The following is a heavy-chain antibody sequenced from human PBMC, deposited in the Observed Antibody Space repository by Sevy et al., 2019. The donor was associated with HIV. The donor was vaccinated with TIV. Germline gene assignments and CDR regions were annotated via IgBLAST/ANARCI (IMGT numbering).Heavy chain of an antibody. J-gene: IGHJ4*02. CDR3: AAAPYYDFWSGEALDY. V-gene: IGHV1-58*01. CDR1: GFTFTSSA. Sequence: ASVKVSCKASGFTFTSSAVQWVRQARGQRLEWIGWIVVGSGNTNYAQKFQERVTITRDMSTSTAYMELGSLRSEDTAVYYCAAAPYYDFWSGEALDYWGQGTLVTVSS. CDR2: IVVGSGNT. D-gene: IGHD3-3*01.